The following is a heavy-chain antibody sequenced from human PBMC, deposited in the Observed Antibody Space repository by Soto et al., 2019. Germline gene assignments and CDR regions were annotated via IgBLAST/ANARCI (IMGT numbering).Heavy chain of an antibody. CDR1: GFTFNNYN. CDR2: IDTSGTYT. J-gene: IGHJ2*01. D-gene: IGHD2-8*01. V-gene: IGHV3-21*01. CDR3: AREETKRSYWYFDL. Sequence: EVQLVEAGGGLGKPGGSLRLSCAASGFTFNNYNMNWVRQAPGNGLEWVASIDTSGTYTNYADSVRGRFTISRDNAKKSLYLEMSSLRDEDTAVYYCAREETKRSYWYFDLWGRGTLVTVS.